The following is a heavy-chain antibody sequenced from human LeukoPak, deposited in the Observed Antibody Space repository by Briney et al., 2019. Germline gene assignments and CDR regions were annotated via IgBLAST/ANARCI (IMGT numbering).Heavy chain of an antibody. CDR2: IYTSGST. Sequence: SETLSLTCTVSGGSISSYYWSWIRQPAGKGLEWIGRIYTSGSTNYNPSLKSRVTMSVDTSKNQFSLKLSSATAADTAVYYCARHLPYCSSTSCYTGAFDIWGQGTMVTVSS. CDR1: GGSISSYY. J-gene: IGHJ3*02. V-gene: IGHV4-4*07. D-gene: IGHD2-2*02. CDR3: ARHLPYCSSTSCYTGAFDI.